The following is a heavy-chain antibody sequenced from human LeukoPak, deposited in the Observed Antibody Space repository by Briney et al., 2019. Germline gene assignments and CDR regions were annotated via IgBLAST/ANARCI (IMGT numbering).Heavy chain of an antibody. J-gene: IGHJ4*02. CDR2: IRFDGSNK. D-gene: IGHD2-15*01. Sequence: PGGSLRLSCAASGFTFSNYGVHWVRQAPGKGLEWVSFIRFDGSNKYYADSVKGRFTISRDNSKNTLYLQMNSLRAEDTAVYYCAKDLSVVVVAASYPTGFDYWGQGTLVTVSS. CDR1: GFTFSNYG. V-gene: IGHV3-30*02. CDR3: AKDLSVVVVAASYPTGFDY.